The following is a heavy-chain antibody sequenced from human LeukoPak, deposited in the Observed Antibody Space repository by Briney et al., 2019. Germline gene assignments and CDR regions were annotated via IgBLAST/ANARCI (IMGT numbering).Heavy chain of an antibody. CDR3: ARGAGGYDS. Sequence: GGSLRLSCAASGFPFSGYWMHWVRQAPGKGLVWVSRIDDDGTGTTYVDSVKGRFTISRDNAKNTLYLQMNSLRVEDTAVYYCARGAGGYDSWGQGTLVTVSS. D-gene: IGHD5-12*01. V-gene: IGHV3-74*01. CDR1: GFPFSGYW. J-gene: IGHJ5*02. CDR2: IDDDGTGT.